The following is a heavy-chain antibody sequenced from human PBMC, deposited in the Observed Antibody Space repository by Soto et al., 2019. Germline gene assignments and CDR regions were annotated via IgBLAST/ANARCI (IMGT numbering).Heavy chain of an antibody. CDR2: RSYDGRNK. J-gene: IGHJ4*02. CDR3: ARVPSSSGRAHFDY. V-gene: IGHV3-30*04. D-gene: IGHD2-15*01. CDR1: GFTFSSYA. Sequence: QVQLVESGGGVVQPGRSLRLSCAASGFTFSSYAMHWVRQSPGKGLEWVAVRSYDGRNKYYADSVKGRFTISRDNSKNTLYLQKNSLRAADTAVYYCARVPSSSGRAHFDYWGQGTLVTVSS.